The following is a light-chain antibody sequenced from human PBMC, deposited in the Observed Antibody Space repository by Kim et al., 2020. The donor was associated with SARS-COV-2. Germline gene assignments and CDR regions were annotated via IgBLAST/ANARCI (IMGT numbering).Light chain of an antibody. J-gene: IGKJ1*01. CDR2: KVS. V-gene: IGKV2-30*01. CDR1: ESLVNTDGNTY. Sequence: EVVMTQSPLSLPVTLGQPASISCRSSESLVNTDGNTYLNWFQQRPGQAPRRLIYKVSIRDSGVPDRFSGSGSGTDFTLKISRVEAEDVGIYYCLQGTHWPRTFGQGTKVDIK. CDR3: LQGTHWPRT.